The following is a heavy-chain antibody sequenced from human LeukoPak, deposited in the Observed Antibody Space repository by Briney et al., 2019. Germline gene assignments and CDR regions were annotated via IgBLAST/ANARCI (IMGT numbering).Heavy chain of an antibody. CDR1: GFTFSSYA. CDR2: ISSNGGST. D-gene: IGHD3-22*01. Sequence: QPGGSLRLSCSASGFTFSSYAMHWVRQAPGKGLEYVSAISSNGGSTYYADSVKGRFTISRDNSKNTLYLQMSSLRAEDTAVYYCARYYDSSADYDAFDIWGQGTMVTVSS. V-gene: IGHV3-64D*09. CDR3: ARYYDSSADYDAFDI. J-gene: IGHJ3*02.